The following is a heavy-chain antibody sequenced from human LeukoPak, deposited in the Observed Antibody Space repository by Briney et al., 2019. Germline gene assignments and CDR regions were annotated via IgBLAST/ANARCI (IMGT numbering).Heavy chain of an antibody. CDR2: ISAYNGNT. V-gene: IGHV1-18*01. J-gene: IGHJ6*03. CDR3: ARVYYDFWSGLNYYMDV. CDR1: GYTFTSYG. D-gene: IGHD3-3*01. Sequence: ASVKVSCKASGYTFTSYGISWVRQAPGQGLEWMGWISAYNGNTNYAQKLQGRVTMTTDTSTSTAYMELRSLRSDDTAVYYCARVYYDFWSGLNYYMDVWGKGTTVTVSS.